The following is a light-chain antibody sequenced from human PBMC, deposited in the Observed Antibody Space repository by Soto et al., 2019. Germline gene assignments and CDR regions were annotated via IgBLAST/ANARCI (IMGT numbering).Light chain of an antibody. V-gene: IGLV2-14*03. J-gene: IGLJ1*01. CDR2: DVN. CDR1: SXDFSGYNY. Sequence: QSALTQPDSVSGSPGQSITLSCSATSXDFSGYNYVSWYQQHPGEAPKLIIYDVNNRPSGVSNRFSGSTSGNTASLTISGLQADDEADYYCSSYSSTTTLVVFGTGTKVNFL. CDR3: SSYSSTTTLVV.